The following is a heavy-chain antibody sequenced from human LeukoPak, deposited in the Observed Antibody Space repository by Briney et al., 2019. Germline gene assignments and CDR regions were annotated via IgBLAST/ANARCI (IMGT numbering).Heavy chain of an antibody. CDR1: GFTFSSYS. J-gene: IGHJ6*03. V-gene: IGHV3-21*01. CDR2: ISSSSSYI. Sequence: GGSPRLSCAASGFTFSSYSMNWVRQAPGKGLEWVSSISSSSSYIYYADSVKGRFTISRDNAKNSLYLQMNSLRAEDTAVYYCARDIVVVPAAMRVDYYYMDVWGKGTTVTVSS. D-gene: IGHD2-2*01. CDR3: ARDIVVVPAAMRVDYYYMDV.